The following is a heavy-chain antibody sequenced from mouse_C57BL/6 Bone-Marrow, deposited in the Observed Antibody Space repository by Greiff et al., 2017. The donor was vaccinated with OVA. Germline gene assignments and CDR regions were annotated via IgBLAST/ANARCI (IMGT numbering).Heavy chain of an antibody. D-gene: IGHD2-5*01. J-gene: IGHJ2*01. V-gene: IGHV1-22*01. CDR3: ARSGLSNYYFDY. CDR2: INPNNGGT. CDR1: GYTFPDYN. Sequence: EVKLLESGPELVKPGASVKMSCKASGYTFPDYNMHWVKQSHGKSLEWIGYINPNNGGTSYNQKFKGKATLTVNKSSSTAYMELRSLTSEDSAVYYCARSGLSNYYFDYWGQGTTLTVSS.